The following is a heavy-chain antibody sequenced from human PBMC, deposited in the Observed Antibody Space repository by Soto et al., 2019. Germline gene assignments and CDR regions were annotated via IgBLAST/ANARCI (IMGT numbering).Heavy chain of an antibody. Sequence: QVQLVQSGAEVKKPGSSVKVSCKASGGTFSSYAISWVRQAPGQGLEWMGRIIPIIGIANYAQKFQGRVTITEDKATSPASKDTGRVSSEKEAVYYCASVESPEEYPFDYWGQGTLVTVSS. V-gene: IGHV1-69*02. CDR3: ASVESPEEYPFDY. CDR2: IIPIIGIA. CDR1: GGTFSSYA. D-gene: IGHD2-15*01. J-gene: IGHJ4*02.